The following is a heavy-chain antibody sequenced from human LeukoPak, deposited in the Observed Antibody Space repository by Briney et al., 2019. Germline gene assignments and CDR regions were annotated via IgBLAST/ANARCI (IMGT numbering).Heavy chain of an antibody. CDR2: ITGSGGST. V-gene: IGHV3-23*01. D-gene: IGHD1-26*01. CDR3: AKGNWGERLDWYFDL. Sequence: PGGSLRLSCAVSGFTFSKYAMSWVRQAPGSGLEWVSGITGSGGSTYYADSVKGRFTISRDNSKNTLYLQMNSLRAEDTAVYYCAKGNWGERLDWYFDLWGRGTLVTVSS. CDR1: GFTFSKYA. J-gene: IGHJ2*01.